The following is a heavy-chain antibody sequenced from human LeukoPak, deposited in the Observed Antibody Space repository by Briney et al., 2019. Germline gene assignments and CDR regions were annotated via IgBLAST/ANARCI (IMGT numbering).Heavy chain of an antibody. Sequence: PSETLSLTCAVYGGSFSGYYWSWIRQPPGKGLEWVGEINHSGSTNYNPSLKRRVTISVDTSKNQFSLKLSSVTAADTAVYYCARAPPTITMVRGVIDYYGMDVWGKGTTVTVSS. J-gene: IGHJ6*04. CDR3: ARAPPTITMVRGVIDYYGMDV. D-gene: IGHD3-10*01. CDR2: INHSGST. V-gene: IGHV4-34*01. CDR1: GGSFSGYY.